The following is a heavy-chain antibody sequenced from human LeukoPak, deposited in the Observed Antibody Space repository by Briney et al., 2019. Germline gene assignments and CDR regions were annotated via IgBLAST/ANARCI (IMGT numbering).Heavy chain of an antibody. J-gene: IGHJ6*03. V-gene: IGHV3-23*01. Sequence: GGSLRLSCSASEFTFSNFAMSWVRQAPGKVLEWVSSISASGDMTYYANSVQGRFAISRDNSKNLMSLRINSLRVDDTALYFCAKGSDSKDSGWPEGHYYYMDVWGKGTMVIVSS. CDR3: AKGSDSKDSGWPEGHYYYMDV. CDR2: ISASGDMT. D-gene: IGHD3-22*01. CDR1: EFTFSNFA.